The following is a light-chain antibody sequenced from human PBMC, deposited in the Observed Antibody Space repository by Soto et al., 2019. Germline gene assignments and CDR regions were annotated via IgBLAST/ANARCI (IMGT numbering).Light chain of an antibody. Sequence: DIQLTQSPSSLSASVGDTVTITCRASDRISNYLNWYQQKPGKAPKLLIFGASSLQSGVPSRFSGSGSGTDFTLTISSLEPEDFATYFCQQGYSALERLTFGGGTKVEIK. CDR3: QQGYSALERLT. CDR2: GAS. J-gene: IGKJ4*01. CDR1: DRISNY. V-gene: IGKV1-39*01.